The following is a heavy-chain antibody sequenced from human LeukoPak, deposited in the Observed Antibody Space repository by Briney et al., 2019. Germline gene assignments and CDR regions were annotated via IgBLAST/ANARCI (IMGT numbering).Heavy chain of an antibody. CDR1: GFTFDDYA. V-gene: IGHV3-9*01. D-gene: IGHD3-3*01. CDR3: AKDRQYDFWSGYADY. CDR2: ISWNSGSI. Sequence: PGGSLRLSCAASGFTFDDYAMHWVRQAPGKGLEWVSGISWNSGSIGYADSVKGRFTISRDNAKNSLYLQMNSLRAEDTALYYCAKDRQYDFWSGYADYWGQGTLVTVSS. J-gene: IGHJ4*02.